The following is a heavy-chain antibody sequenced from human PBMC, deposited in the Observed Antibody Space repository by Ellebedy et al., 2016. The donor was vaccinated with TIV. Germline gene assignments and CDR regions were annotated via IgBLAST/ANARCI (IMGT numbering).Heavy chain of an antibody. Sequence: GESLKISCAASGFTFSSYWMSWVRQAPGEGLEWVAKIKPDGSDKWYVDSVKGRLTISRDSAKNSLYLQMNSLRAEDTAVYYCARVMVGVATFDYWGQGTLVTVSS. CDR3: ARVMVGVATFDY. CDR1: GFTFSSYW. V-gene: IGHV3-7*01. CDR2: IKPDGSDK. D-gene: IGHD2-15*01. J-gene: IGHJ4*02.